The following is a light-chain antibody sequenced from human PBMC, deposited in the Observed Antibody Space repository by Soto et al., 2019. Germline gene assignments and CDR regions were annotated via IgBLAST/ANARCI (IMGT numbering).Light chain of an antibody. J-gene: IGKJ4*01. Sequence: DIQMTQSPSSLSASVGDRVSITCRASQDIERWLAWYQQKPGEAPKVLIYAASSLQSGVPSRFSGSGSGTDFSLTISSMPPEDFATYYCKQSKSFPLTFGGGTKVDIK. CDR1: QDIERW. CDR2: AAS. V-gene: IGKV1-12*01. CDR3: KQSKSFPLT.